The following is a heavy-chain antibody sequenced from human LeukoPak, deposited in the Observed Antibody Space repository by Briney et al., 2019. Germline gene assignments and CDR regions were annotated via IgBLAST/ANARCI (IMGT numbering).Heavy chain of an antibody. J-gene: IGHJ4*02. CDR1: GFIFSDYF. CDR3: AKVSMGSWYFDH. V-gene: IGHV3-11*05. CDR2: ISGSSTYT. D-gene: IGHD6-13*01. Sequence: PGGSLRLSCAASGFIFSDYFMSWIRQAPGKGLEWVSHISGSSTYTNSADSVKGRFIISRDNAKGSLYLQMNSLRVEDTAVYYCAKVSMGSWYFDHWGQGTLVTVSS.